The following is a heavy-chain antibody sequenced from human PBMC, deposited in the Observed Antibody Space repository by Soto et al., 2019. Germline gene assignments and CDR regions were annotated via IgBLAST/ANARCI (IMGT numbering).Heavy chain of an antibody. Sequence: GGSLRLSCAASGFTFSSYAMSWFRQAPGKGLEWVSAISGSGGSTYYADSVKGRFTISRDNSKNTLYLQMNSLRAEDTAVYYCAKDRGLYYYDSSGLYYFDYWGQGTLVTVSS. CDR3: AKDRGLYYYDSSGLYYFDY. D-gene: IGHD3-22*01. J-gene: IGHJ4*02. V-gene: IGHV3-23*01. CDR2: ISGSGGST. CDR1: GFTFSSYA.